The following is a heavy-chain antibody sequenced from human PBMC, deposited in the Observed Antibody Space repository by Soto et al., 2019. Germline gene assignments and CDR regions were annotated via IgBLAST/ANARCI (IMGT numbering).Heavy chain of an antibody. CDR2: IYYSGST. J-gene: IGHJ5*02. D-gene: IGHD2-8*01. V-gene: IGHV4-59*08. CDR3: ARLGSRCFDP. CDR1: GSSISSYY. Sequence: SETLSLTCTVSGSSISSYYWSWIGQPPGKGLEWIGYIYYSGSTNYNPSLKSRGTISVDTSKNRFSLKLSSVPAADTAVYSCARLGSRCFDPWGKGILVTVSS.